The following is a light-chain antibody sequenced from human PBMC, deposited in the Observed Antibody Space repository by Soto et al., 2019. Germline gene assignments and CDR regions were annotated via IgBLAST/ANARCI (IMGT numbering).Light chain of an antibody. V-gene: IGKV1-33*01. J-gene: IGKJ1*01. CDR1: QYIRNY. CDR3: QQYHNFPRT. CDR2: DAS. Sequence: DLQMTQSPSSLSASVGDRVTITCQASQYIRNYLNWYQQKPGKAPELLIYDASNLEPGVPSRFSGSGSGTEFTFTINSLQPEDIAAYYCQQYHNFPRTFGQGTKVEIK.